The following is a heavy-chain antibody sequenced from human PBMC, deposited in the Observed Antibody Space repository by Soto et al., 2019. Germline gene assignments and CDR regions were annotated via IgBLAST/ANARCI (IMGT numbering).Heavy chain of an antibody. D-gene: IGHD1-26*01. J-gene: IGHJ3*01. CDR2: MTRSGSSS. V-gene: IGHV3-11*01. Sequence: QVQLVESGGDLVKPGGSLRLSCAASGFTFSDHYMRWIRQAPGKGLEWISYMTRSGSSSSYADSVKGRFTISRDNAKNSLYLQMNSLRGDATAVYYCARELSGNYFAVDLWGQGTMVTVSS. CDR1: GFTFSDHY. CDR3: ARELSGNYFAVDL.